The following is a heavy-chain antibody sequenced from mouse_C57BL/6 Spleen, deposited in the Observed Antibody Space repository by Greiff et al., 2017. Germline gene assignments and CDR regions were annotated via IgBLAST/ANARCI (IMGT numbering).Heavy chain of an antibody. CDR1: GFTFSDYY. CDR3: ARDLTLDV. Sequence: VKLVESEGGLVQPGSSMKLSCTASGFTFSDYYMAWVRQVPEKGLEWVANINYDGSSTYYLDSLKSRFIISRDNAKNILYLQMSSLKSEDTATYYCARDLTLDVWGTGTTVTVSS. V-gene: IGHV5-16*01. CDR2: INYDGSST. J-gene: IGHJ1*03.